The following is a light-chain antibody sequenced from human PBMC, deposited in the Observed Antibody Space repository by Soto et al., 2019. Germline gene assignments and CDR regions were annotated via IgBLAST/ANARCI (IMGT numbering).Light chain of an antibody. Sequence: ESVLTQSPATLSLSPGHRATLSCRASQSIDTNSAWYQQRPGQSPRLLIYDASNRAAGIPARFSGSGSGTDFTLTISSLEPEDFAVYYRQQRSTWPPYTFGQGTKLEIK. V-gene: IGKV3-11*01. CDR2: DAS. J-gene: IGKJ2*01. CDR1: QSIDTN. CDR3: QQRSTWPPYT.